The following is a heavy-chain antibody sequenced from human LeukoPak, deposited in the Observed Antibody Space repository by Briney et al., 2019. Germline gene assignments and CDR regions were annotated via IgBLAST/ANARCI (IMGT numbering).Heavy chain of an antibody. D-gene: IGHD6-19*01. CDR3: ARIRRVAVAGTPGYFDY. Sequence: SETLSLTCTVSGGSISSYYWSWIRQPAGKGLEWIGRIYTSGSTNYNPSLKSRVTMSVDTSKNQFSLKLSSVTAADTAVYYCARIRRVAVAGTPGYFDYWGQGTLVTVSS. V-gene: IGHV4-4*07. CDR2: IYTSGST. CDR1: GGSISSYY. J-gene: IGHJ4*02.